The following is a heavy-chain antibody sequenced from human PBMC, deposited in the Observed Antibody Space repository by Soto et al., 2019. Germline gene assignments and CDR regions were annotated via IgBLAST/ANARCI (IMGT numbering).Heavy chain of an antibody. D-gene: IGHD6-6*01. CDR3: ARGSSIAGLYYGMDV. V-gene: IGHV4-31*03. J-gene: IGHJ6*02. CDR1: GGSISSGGYY. CDR2: NYYSGIT. Sequence: QVQLQESGPGLVKPSQTLSLTCTVSGGSISSGGYYWTWIRQHPGKGLEWIGYNYYSGITYYNPSRKSRVTISLDTSKNQFSLKLSSVTDADTAVYYCARGSSIAGLYYGMDVWGQGTTVTVSS.